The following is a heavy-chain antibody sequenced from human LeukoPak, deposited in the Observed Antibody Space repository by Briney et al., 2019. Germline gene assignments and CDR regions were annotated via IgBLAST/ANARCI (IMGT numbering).Heavy chain of an antibody. D-gene: IGHD3-3*01. CDR3: ASGGSTSFDF. CDR1: GYTFTGYY. CDR2: INPNSGGT. V-gene: IGHV1-2*02. J-gene: IGHJ4*02. Sequence: ASVKVSCKASGYTFTGYYMHWVRQAPGQGLEWMGWINPNSGGTNYAQKFQGRVTTTRDTSTSTFYMELSRLTYDDTAVYFCASGGSTSFDFWGQGTLVTVSS.